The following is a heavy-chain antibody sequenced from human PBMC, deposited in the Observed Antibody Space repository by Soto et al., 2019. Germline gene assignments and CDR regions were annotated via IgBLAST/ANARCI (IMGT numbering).Heavy chain of an antibody. J-gene: IGHJ6*01. V-gene: IGHV3-23*01. CDR1: GFTFRNYA. Sequence: EVQLLESGGGLVQPGGSLRLSCVASGFTFRNYAMSWGRQAPGKGLEWVSGISGSGGSTYYADSVKGRFTISRDNSKNTVYLQMNSLRVEDTAVYYSAKEDYYYAMDVWGQGTTVTVSS. CDR3: AKEDYYYAMDV. CDR2: ISGSGGST.